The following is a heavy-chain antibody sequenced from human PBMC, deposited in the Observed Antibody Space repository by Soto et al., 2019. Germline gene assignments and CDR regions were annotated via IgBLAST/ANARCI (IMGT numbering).Heavy chain of an antibody. V-gene: IGHV4-4*02. J-gene: IGHJ6*02. CDR1: GDSISSSNW. Sequence: LSLTCAVSGDSISSSNWWTWVRQPPGKGLEWIGDIYHTGITNLVDKSKNQFSLKLTSVTAADTAVYYCARYSASGLYYYFGMDVWGQGTTVTVSS. D-gene: IGHD6-13*01. CDR3: ARYSASGLYYYFGMDV. CDR2: IYHTGIT.